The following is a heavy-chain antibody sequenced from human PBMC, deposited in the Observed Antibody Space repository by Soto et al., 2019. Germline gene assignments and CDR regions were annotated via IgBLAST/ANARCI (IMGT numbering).Heavy chain of an antibody. V-gene: IGHV4-31*04. J-gene: IGHJ6*02. CDR2: IYYSGST. Sequence: QVRLQESGGGLVRPSQTLSLTCTVSGDSLSSGGYYCSWIRQLPGKGLEWIGFIYYSGSTFYNPSLRSRVTMSADASKNQISLKLGSVTAADTAVYYCAKTKTPHVRNGMDVWGQGTTVTVSS. CDR1: GDSLSSGGYY. CDR3: AKTKTPHVRNGMDV. D-gene: IGHD2-8*01.